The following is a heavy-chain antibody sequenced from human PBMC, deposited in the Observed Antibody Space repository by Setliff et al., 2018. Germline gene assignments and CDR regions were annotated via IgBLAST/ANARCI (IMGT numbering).Heavy chain of an antibody. D-gene: IGHD5-12*01. CDR3: ASAHYYSGYIEYFQY. V-gene: IGHV1-3*01. CDR1: GFTSTNYA. CDR2: IHAGNGDT. Sequence: ASVKVSCKASGFTSTNYAIHWVRQAPGQRPECMGWIHAGNGDTKYSQKFQGRVTFTRDTSASTVYMELSSLRSEDTAVYYCASAHYYSGYIEYFQYWGQGTLVTVSS. J-gene: IGHJ1*01.